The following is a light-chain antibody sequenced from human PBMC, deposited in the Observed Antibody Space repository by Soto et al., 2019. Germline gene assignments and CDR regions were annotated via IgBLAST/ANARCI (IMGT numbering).Light chain of an antibody. CDR1: QSVSSNY. Sequence: EIVLTQSPGTLSLSPGERATLSCRASQSVSSNYFAWYQQKPGQAPRLLIYGVSSRPTGIPDRFSGSGSGTDFTLTISRLEPEDFAVYYCQQRSNWPRTFGQGTKVDIK. CDR2: GVS. V-gene: IGKV3D-20*02. J-gene: IGKJ1*01. CDR3: QQRSNWPRT.